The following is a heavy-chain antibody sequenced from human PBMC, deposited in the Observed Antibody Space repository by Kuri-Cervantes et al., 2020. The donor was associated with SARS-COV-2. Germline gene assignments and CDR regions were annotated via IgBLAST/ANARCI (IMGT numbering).Heavy chain of an antibody. V-gene: IGHV1-69*05. CDR3: ARCYSSTRFYFQH. Sequence: SVKVSCKASGGTFSSYAISWVRQAPGQGLEWMGGIIPIFGTANYAQTFQGRATITTDESTSTGYMELSSLRSEDTAVYYCARCYSSTRFYFQHWGQGTLVTVSS. CDR2: IIPIFGTA. CDR1: GGTFSSYA. J-gene: IGHJ1*01. D-gene: IGHD2-2*01.